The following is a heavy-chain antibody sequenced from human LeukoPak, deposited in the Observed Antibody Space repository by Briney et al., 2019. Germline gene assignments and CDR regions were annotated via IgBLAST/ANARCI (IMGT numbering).Heavy chain of an antibody. CDR3: ARDSNYYDSSGYYRAFDI. CDR1: GYTFTSYG. J-gene: IGHJ3*02. Sequence: ASVKVSCKASGYTFTSYGISWVRQAPGQGLEWVGWISAYNGNTNYAQKLQGRVTMTTDTSTSTAYMELRSLRSDDTAVYYCARDSNYYDSSGYYRAFDIWGQGTMVTVSS. CDR2: ISAYNGNT. V-gene: IGHV1-18*01. D-gene: IGHD3-22*01.